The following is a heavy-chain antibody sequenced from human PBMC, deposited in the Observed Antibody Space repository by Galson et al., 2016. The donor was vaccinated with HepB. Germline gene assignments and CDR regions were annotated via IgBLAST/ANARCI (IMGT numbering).Heavy chain of an antibody. J-gene: IGHJ4*02. CDR2: ISGWGIYT. D-gene: IGHD3-10*01. CDR1: GLTFSSFV. Sequence: SLRLSCAASGLTFSSFVMNWVRQAPGKGLEWVSEISGWGIYTDYADSVKGRFTISRDNSKNTLFLELTSLRVEDTAVYYCAKALRRAPPYYPDVWGQGTLVTVSS. CDR3: AKALRRAPPYYPDV. V-gene: IGHV3-23*01.